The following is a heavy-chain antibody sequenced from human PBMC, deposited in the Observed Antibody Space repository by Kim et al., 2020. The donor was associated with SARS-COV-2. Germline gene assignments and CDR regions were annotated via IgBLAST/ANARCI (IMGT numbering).Heavy chain of an antibody. J-gene: IGHJ3*02. V-gene: IGHV5-51*01. CDR3: ASQRYFDWLLFHAFDI. Sequence: GESLKISCKGSGYSFTSYWIGWVRQMPGKGLEWMGIIYPGDSDTRYSPSFQGQVTISADKSISTAYLQWSSLKASDTAMYYCASQRYFDWLLFHAFDIWGQGTMVTVSS. CDR1: GYSFTSYW. CDR2: IYPGDSDT. D-gene: IGHD3-9*01.